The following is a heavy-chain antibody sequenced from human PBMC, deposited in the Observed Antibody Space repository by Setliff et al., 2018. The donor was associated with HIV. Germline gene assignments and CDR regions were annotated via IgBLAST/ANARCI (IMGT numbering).Heavy chain of an antibody. CDR1: GGSIISSNW. CDR3: ARVAVAGTTFDVFDI. D-gene: IGHD6-19*01. Sequence: TLSLTCAVSGGSIISSNWWSWVRQPPGKGLEWIGEIFHSGSTNYNPSLKSRVTILVDKSKNQFSLKMSSVTAADTAVYYCARVAVAGTTFDVFDIWGQGTMVTVSS. CDR2: IFHSGST. J-gene: IGHJ3*02. V-gene: IGHV4-4*02.